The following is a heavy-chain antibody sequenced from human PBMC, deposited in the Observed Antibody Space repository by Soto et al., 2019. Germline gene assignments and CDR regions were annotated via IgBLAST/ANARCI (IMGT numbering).Heavy chain of an antibody. V-gene: IGHV4-59*12. D-gene: IGHD2-2*01. J-gene: IGHJ5*02. CDR1: GGSISSYY. CDR3: ARDYCSSTSCYAGLFWFDP. Sequence: QVQLQESGPGLVKPSETLSLTCTVSGGSISSYYWSWIRQPPGKGLEWIGYIYYSGSTNYNPSLKSRVTISVDTSKNPFSLKLSSVTAADTAVYYCARDYCSSTSCYAGLFWFDPWGQATLVTFSS. CDR2: IYYSGST.